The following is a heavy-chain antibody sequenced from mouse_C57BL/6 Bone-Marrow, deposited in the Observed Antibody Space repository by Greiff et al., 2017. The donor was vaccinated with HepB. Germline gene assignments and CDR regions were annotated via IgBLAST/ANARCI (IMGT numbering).Heavy chain of an antibody. D-gene: IGHD1-1*01. CDR1: GYSFTGYF. CDR3: APNYYSSSYEAMDY. J-gene: IGHJ4*01. Sequence: VQLQHSGPELVKPGDSVKISCKASGYSFTGYFMNWVMQIHGKSLEWIGRINPYNGDTFYNQKFKGKATLTVDKSSSKAHMELRSLTSEDSAVYYGAPNYYSSSYEAMDYWGQGTSVTVSS. CDR2: INPYNGDT. V-gene: IGHV1-20*01.